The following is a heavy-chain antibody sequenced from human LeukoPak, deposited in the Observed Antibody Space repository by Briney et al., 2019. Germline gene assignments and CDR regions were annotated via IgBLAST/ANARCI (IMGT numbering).Heavy chain of an antibody. Sequence: SETLSLTCTVSGGSFSSYYWSWIRQPPGKGLEWIGYIYDSGSTNYNPSLKSRVTISIDTSRSHFSLKLSSVTAADTAVYYCGRVNTSGSVLWGQGTMVTVSS. V-gene: IGHV4-59*01. D-gene: IGHD6-19*01. CDR3: GRVNTSGSVL. CDR1: GGSFSSYY. J-gene: IGHJ3*01. CDR2: IYDSGST.